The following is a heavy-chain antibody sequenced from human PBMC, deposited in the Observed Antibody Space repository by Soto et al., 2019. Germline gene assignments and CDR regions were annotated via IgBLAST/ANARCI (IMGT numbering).Heavy chain of an antibody. CDR3: ARVRKYDSSGYYLSPLDY. D-gene: IGHD3-22*01. CDR2: ISAYNGNT. CDR1: GYTFTSYG. Sequence: ASVKVSCKASGYTFTSYGISWVRQAPGQGLEWMGWISAYNGNTNYAQKLQGRVTMTTDTSTSTAYMELRSLRSDDTAVYYCARVRKYDSSGYYLSPLDYWGQGTLVTV. J-gene: IGHJ4*02. V-gene: IGHV1-18*04.